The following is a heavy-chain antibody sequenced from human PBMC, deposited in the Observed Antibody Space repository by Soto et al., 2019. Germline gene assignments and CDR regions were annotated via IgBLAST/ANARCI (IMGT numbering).Heavy chain of an antibody. CDR3: AGEIGTQSGDSRFWYFDL. Sequence: QVQLQESGPGLVEPSQTLSLTCTVSGGSIRSSSHYWSWLRHHPGTGLEWIGFIYLSGSTFYNPSPKCRVSISLAPSRNQFSLKLTSVTAADTAMYFCAGEIGTQSGDSRFWYFDLWGRGTQVAVSS. D-gene: IGHD3-16*01. CDR1: GGSIRSSSHY. J-gene: IGHJ2*01. CDR2: IYLSGST. V-gene: IGHV4-31*03.